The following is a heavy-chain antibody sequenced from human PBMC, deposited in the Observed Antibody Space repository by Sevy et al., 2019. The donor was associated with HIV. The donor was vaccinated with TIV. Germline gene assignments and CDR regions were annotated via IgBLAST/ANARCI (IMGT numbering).Heavy chain of an antibody. CDR1: GSTFKNHG. V-gene: IGHV3-30*02. CDR2: IRRDDTAV. D-gene: IGHD2-21*02. CDR3: AKWSGDYLFYYCDF. Sequence: GGSLRLSCEVSGSTFKNHGMHWVRQAPGKGLEWLAAIRRDDTAVDYAASVKGRFTISRDIFMNTLYLQMNSLRVEDTAEYYGAKWSGDYLFYYCDFWGQGTLVTVSS. J-gene: IGHJ4*02.